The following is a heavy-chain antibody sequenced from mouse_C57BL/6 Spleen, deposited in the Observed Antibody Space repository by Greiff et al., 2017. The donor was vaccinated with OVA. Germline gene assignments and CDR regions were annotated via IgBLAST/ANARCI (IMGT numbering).Heavy chain of an antibody. CDR3: TRDDDYGSPFAY. V-gene: IGHV5-9-1*02. J-gene: IGHJ3*01. CDR1: GFTFSSYA. D-gene: IGHD2-4*01. Sequence: EVHLVESGEGLVKPGGSLKLSCAASGFTFSSYAMSWVRQTPEKRLEWVAYISSGGDYIYYADTVKGRFTISRDNARNTLYLQMSSLKSEDTAMYYCTRDDDYGSPFAYWGQGTLVTVSA. CDR2: ISSGGDYI.